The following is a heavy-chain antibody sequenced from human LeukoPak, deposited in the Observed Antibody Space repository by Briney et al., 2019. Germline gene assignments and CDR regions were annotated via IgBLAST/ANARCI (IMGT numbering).Heavy chain of an antibody. CDR2: IIPIFGTA. V-gene: IGHV1-69*06. Sequence: GASVKVSCKASGGTFSSYAISWVPQAPGQGLEWMGGIIPIFGTANYAQKFQGRVTITADKSTSTAYMELSSLRSEDTAVYYCARSLSSDTAMAPSGYWGQGTLVTASS. D-gene: IGHD5-18*01. CDR3: ARSLSSDTAMAPSGY. CDR1: GGTFSSYA. J-gene: IGHJ4*02.